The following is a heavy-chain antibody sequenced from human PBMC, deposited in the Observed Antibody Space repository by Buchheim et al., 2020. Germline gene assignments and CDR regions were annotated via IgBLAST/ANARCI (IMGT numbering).Heavy chain of an antibody. V-gene: IGHV3-74*01. CDR3: ARGGGYCSGGSCYSWTALDV. Sequence: EMQLVESGGGSVQPGGSLIVSCAASGFTLSNYWMHWVRQAPGKGLVWVSRINSDGSSTTYADSVKGRFTISRDNAKNTLYLHMNSLRGEDTAVYYCARGGGYCSGGSCYSWTALDVWGQGTT. D-gene: IGHD2-15*01. J-gene: IGHJ6*02. CDR1: GFTLSNYW. CDR2: INSDGSST.